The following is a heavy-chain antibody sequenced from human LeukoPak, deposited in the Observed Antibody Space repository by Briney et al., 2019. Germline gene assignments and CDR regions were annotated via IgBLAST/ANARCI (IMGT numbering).Heavy chain of an antibody. J-gene: IGHJ5*02. CDR3: ATAAGDSSGNNWFDP. CDR1: GGSISSGDYY. CDR2: IYYSGST. D-gene: IGHD2-21*02. Sequence: PSQTLSLTCTVSGGSISSGDYYWSWIRQPPGKGLEWIGYIYYSGSTYYNPSLKSRVTISVDTSKNQFSLKLSSVTAADTAVYYYATAAGDSSGNNWFDPWGQGTLVTVSS. V-gene: IGHV4-30-4*01.